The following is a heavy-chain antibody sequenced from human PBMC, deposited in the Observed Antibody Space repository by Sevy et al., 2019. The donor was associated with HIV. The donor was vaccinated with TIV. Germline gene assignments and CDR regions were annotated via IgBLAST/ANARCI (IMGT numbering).Heavy chain of an antibody. CDR1: GIIFKSYV. D-gene: IGHD1-26*01. Sequence: GESLKISCAASGIIFKSYVMSWVRQAPGKGLEWLSGISASGGSTYYADSVKGRFTISRDNFKSTLYLQMNIQRAEDTAVYYCAGAGVAAKGFDYWGQGTLVTVSS. CDR3: AGAGVAAKGFDY. J-gene: IGHJ4*02. V-gene: IGHV3-23*01. CDR2: ISASGGST.